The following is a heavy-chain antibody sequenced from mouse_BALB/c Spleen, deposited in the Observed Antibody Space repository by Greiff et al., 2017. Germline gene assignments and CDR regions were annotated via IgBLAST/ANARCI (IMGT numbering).Heavy chain of an antibody. J-gene: IGHJ4*01. Sequence: EVKLVESGGGLVQPGGSRKLSCAASGFTFSSFGMHWVRQAPEKGLEWVAYISSGSSTIYYADTVKGRFTISRDNPKNTLFLQMTSLRSEDTAMYYCARDLTGTCMDYWGQGTSVTVSS. CDR3: ARDLTGTCMDY. CDR1: GFTFSSFG. D-gene: IGHD4-1*01. V-gene: IGHV5-17*02. CDR2: ISSGSSTI.